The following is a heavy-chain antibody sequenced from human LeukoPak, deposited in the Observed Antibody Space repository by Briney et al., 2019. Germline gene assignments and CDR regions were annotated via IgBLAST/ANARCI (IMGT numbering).Heavy chain of an antibody. V-gene: IGHV3-7*01. Sequence: GGSLRLSCAASEFTSSNHWMSWVRQAPGKGLEWVANVKQDGSEKFYVDSVKGRFTISRDNAKNSLYLQMNSLRAEDTAVYYCARGRPGMGIVVDYWGQGTLVTVSS. CDR2: VKQDGSEK. CDR3: ARGRPGMGIVVDY. D-gene: IGHD7-27*01. J-gene: IGHJ4*02. CDR1: EFTSSNHW.